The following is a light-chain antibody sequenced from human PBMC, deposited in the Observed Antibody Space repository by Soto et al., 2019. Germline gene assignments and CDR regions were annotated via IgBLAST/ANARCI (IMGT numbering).Light chain of an antibody. CDR1: SSDVGGYKY. CDR2: DVS. Sequence: QSVLTQPASVSGSPGQSITISCTGTSSDVGGYKYVSWYQQHPGKAPKLMIYDVSNRPSGVSNRFSASKSGNTASLTISGIQAEDEADYYCTSYSSSRILLFGGGTKVTVL. J-gene: IGLJ2*01. CDR3: TSYSSSRILL. V-gene: IGLV2-14*01.